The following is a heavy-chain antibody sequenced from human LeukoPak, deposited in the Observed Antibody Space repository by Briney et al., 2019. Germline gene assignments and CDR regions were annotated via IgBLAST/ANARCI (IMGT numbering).Heavy chain of an antibody. CDR1: AFTFNTYS. V-gene: IGHV3-30*03. D-gene: IGHD2-15*01. Sequence: GGSLRLSCAASAFTFNTYSMSWVRQAPGKGLEWVAVISYDGSNKYYADSVKGRFTISRDNSKNTLYLQMNSLRAEDTAVYYCARGDCSGGSCYSAFDYWGQGTLVTVSS. J-gene: IGHJ4*02. CDR2: ISYDGSNK. CDR3: ARGDCSGGSCYSAFDY.